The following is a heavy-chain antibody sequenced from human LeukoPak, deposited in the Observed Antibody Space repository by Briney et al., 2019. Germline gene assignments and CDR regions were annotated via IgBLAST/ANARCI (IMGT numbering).Heavy chain of an antibody. Sequence: GGSLRLSCAASGFTFSSYAMHWVRQAPGKGLEWVAVISYDGSNKYYADSVKGRFTISRDNAKNSLYLQMNSLRAEDTAVYYCAREAPDAFDIWGQGTMVTVSS. V-gene: IGHV3-30*04. CDR3: AREAPDAFDI. J-gene: IGHJ3*02. D-gene: IGHD6-6*01. CDR2: ISYDGSNK. CDR1: GFTFSSYA.